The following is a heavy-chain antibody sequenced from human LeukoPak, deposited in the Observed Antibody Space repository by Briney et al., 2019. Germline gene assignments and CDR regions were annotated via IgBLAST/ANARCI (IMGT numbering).Heavy chain of an antibody. V-gene: IGHV3-48*01. D-gene: IGHD3-10*01. CDR3: ARDSSLWFGKRFDY. CDR1: GFTFSSYS. Sequence: PGGSLRLSCAASGFTFSSYSMNWARQAPGKGLEWVSYISSSSSTIYYADSMKGRFTISRDNAKNSLYLQMNSLRAEDTAVYYCARDSSLWFGKRFDYWGQGTLVTVSS. CDR2: ISSSSSTI. J-gene: IGHJ4*02.